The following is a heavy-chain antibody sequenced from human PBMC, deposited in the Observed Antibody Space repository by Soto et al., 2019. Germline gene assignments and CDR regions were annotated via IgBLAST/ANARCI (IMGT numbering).Heavy chain of an antibody. CDR3: AGDRSRGFDY. CDR2: ISPYSGNT. V-gene: IGHV1-18*01. Sequence: GASVKVSCKASGYIFVSYGINWVRQAPGQGLEWMGWISPYSGNTNYAEKLQGRVTMTTDTSTSTAYMELRSLRSDDTAVYYCAGDRSRGFDYWGQGPLVTVSS. D-gene: IGHD6-13*01. CDR1: GYIFVSYG. J-gene: IGHJ4*02.